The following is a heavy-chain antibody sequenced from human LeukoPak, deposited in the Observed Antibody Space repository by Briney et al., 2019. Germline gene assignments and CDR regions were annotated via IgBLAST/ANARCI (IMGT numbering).Heavy chain of an antibody. CDR2: IIPIFGTA. D-gene: IGHD3-10*01. Sequence: SVKVSFTASGGTFSSYAISWVRHAPGQGLEWMGGIIPIFGTANYAQKFQGRVTITADESTSTAYMELSSLRSEDTAVYYCARVSGRRGVWYHYWGQGTLVTVSS. V-gene: IGHV1-69*01. J-gene: IGHJ4*02. CDR1: GGTFSSYA. CDR3: ARVSGRRGVWYHY.